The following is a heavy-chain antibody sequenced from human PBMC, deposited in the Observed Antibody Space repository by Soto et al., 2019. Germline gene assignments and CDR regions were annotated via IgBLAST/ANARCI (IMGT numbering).Heavy chain of an antibody. CDR2: VGQDGAP. J-gene: IGHJ4*02. Sequence: EVQLLESGGGLVQPGGSLRLSCAASGFTFSTYTMAWVRQAPRRGPEWVSGVGQDGAPYYADSVKGRFTISRDNSRSSVYLEMIALRGEDTAVYYCAKDMRPDGVWDFGHWGQGTLVTVSS. D-gene: IGHD4-17*01. CDR3: AKDMRPDGVWDFGH. CDR1: GFTFSTYT. V-gene: IGHV3-23*01.